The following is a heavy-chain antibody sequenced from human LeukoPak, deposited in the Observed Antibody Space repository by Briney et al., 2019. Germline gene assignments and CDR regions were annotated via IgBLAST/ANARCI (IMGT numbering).Heavy chain of an antibody. CDR1: GGSIGSYY. CDR3: ARLAPGSGYFDY. J-gene: IGHJ4*02. CDR2: LYYSGST. V-gene: IGHV4-59*08. D-gene: IGHD6-19*01. Sequence: PSETLSLTCTVSGGSIGSYYWNWMRQPPGKELEWIGYLYYSGSTNYNPSLKSRVTISVDTSKNQFSLKLSSVTAADTAVYYCARLAPGSGYFDYWGQGTLVTVSS.